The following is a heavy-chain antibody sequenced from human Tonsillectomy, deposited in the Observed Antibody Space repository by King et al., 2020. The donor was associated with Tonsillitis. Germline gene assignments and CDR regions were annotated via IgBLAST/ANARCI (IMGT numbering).Heavy chain of an antibody. D-gene: IGHD2-15*01. V-gene: IGHV3-21*01. CDR2: SNSVGIHM. J-gene: IGHJ3*01. CDR3: ARPYCSGERCYQRNDAFDL. Sequence: VQLVESGGGLVKPGGSLRLSCAASGFTFSTYAMTWVRQAPGKGVEWVSSSNSVGIHMYYANSVRGRCTISRDNAKNSLYLEMNSLRTEDAALYSCARPYCSGERCYQRNDAFDLWGLGTMVTVSS. CDR1: GFTFSTYA.